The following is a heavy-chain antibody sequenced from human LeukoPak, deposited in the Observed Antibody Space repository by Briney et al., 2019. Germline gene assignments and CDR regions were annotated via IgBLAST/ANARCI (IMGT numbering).Heavy chain of an antibody. Sequence: SETLSLTCAVYGGSFSGYYWSWIRQPPGKGLEWIGEINHSGSTNYNPSLKSRVTISVDTSKNQFSLKLSSVTAADTAVYYCARGRCYYGSGSYLVYWGQGTLVTVSS. D-gene: IGHD3-10*01. CDR3: ARGRCYYGSGSYLVY. V-gene: IGHV4-34*01. J-gene: IGHJ4*02. CDR2: INHSGST. CDR1: GGSFSGYY.